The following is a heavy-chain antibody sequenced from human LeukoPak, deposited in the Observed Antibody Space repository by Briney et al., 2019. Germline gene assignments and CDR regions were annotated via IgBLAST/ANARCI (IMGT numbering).Heavy chain of an antibody. CDR2: ISGSTGST. CDR3: AKGHNILTGYFSFDY. D-gene: IGHD3-9*01. V-gene: IGHV3-23*01. CDR1: GFTLSSYA. Sequence: GGSLRLSCAASGFTLSSYAMSWVRQAPGKRLEWVSTISGSTGSTYYADSVKGRFTISRDNSKNTLYLQMNSLRAEDTAVYYCAKGHNILTGYFSFDYWGQGTLVTVSS. J-gene: IGHJ4*02.